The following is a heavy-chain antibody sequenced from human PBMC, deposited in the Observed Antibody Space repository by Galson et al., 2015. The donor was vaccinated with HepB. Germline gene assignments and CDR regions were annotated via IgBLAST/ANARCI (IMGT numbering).Heavy chain of an antibody. CDR2: ITGGGEHT. CDR3: AKGYGYFDS. V-gene: IGHV3-23*01. D-gene: IGHD1-14*01. CDR1: GFPFNTFA. J-gene: IGHJ4*02. Sequence: SLRLSCAASGFPFNTFAMTSVRQAPGKGLEWVSVITGGGEHTYHADSVKGRLSISRDNTRNTLFLHMKSLRVDDTATYYCAKGYGYFDSLGQGTLVTVSS.